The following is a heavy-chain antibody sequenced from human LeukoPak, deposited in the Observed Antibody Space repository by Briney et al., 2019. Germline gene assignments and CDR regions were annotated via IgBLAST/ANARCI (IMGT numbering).Heavy chain of an antibody. V-gene: IGHV1-18*01. CDR3: ARDDDYGSGSYYNLDY. J-gene: IGHJ4*02. CDR2: ISAYNGNT. CDR1: AYTFTSYG. D-gene: IGHD3-10*01. Sequence: ASVKVSCKASAYTFTSYGISWVRQARGQGLEWMGWISAYNGNTNYAQKLQGRVTMTTDTSTSTAYMELRSLRSDDTAVYYCARDDDYGSGSYYNLDYWGQGTLVTVSS.